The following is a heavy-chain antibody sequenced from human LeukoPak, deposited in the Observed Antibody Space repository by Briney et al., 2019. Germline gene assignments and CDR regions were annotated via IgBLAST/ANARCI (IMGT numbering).Heavy chain of an antibody. V-gene: IGHV3-43*02. J-gene: IGHJ6*02. D-gene: IGHD6-19*01. CDR1: GFTFDDYA. CDR2: ISGDGGST. Sequence: GGSLRLSCAASGFTFDDYAMHWVRQAPGKGLEWVSLISGDGGSTYSADSVKGRFTISRDNSKNSLYLQTNSLRTEDTALYYCAKDLFSGTVATPYFYYFGMDVWGQGTTVTVSS. CDR3: AKDLFSGTVATPYFYYFGMDV.